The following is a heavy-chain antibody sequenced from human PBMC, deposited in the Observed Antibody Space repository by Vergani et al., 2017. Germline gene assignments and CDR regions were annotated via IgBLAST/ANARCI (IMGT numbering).Heavy chain of an antibody. CDR2: IYSTGST. V-gene: IGHV4-38-2*01. D-gene: IGHD3-22*01. CDR3: ARMGGYDEGDAFRIGYFDS. CDR1: GFSISSGYY. J-gene: IGHJ4*02. Sequence: QVQLQESGPGLVKPSETLSLTCGVSGFSISSGYYWGWIRQPPGKGLEWIGYIYSTGSTHHNPSLRRRINMSVDTSKNQFSLKLNSVTAADTAMYYCARMGGYDEGDAFRIGYFDSWGPGILVTVSS.